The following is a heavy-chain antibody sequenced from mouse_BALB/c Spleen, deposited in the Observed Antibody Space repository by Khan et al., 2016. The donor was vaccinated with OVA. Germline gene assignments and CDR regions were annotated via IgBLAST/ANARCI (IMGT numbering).Heavy chain of an antibody. CDR3: EKEVYYDYGPVPY. Sequence: EVKLLESGPGLVKPSQSLSLTCTVTGYSITSEYACNLIRQPPGNKLEWMGYISYSGNTRYNPSLKSRITITRDTSNNQFFLQLNSVTTEDTATYYGEKEVYYDYGPVPYWGQGTMVTVSA. J-gene: IGHJ3*01. V-gene: IGHV3-2*02. D-gene: IGHD2-4*01. CDR1: GYSITSEYA. CDR2: ISYSGNT.